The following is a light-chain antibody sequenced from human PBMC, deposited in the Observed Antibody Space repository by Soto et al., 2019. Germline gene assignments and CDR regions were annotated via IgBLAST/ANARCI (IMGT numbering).Light chain of an antibody. V-gene: IGLV2-14*01. J-gene: IGLJ2*01. CDR2: EVT. Sequence: QSALTQPASVSGSPGQSITISCRGFSSDVGDYNYVSWYQQHAGKVPKLIIYEVTNRPLGVSNRFSGSKSGYTASLTISGLQTDDEADYYCSSYTSSIRIFGGGTKLTDL. CDR1: SSDVGDYNY. CDR3: SSYTSSIRI.